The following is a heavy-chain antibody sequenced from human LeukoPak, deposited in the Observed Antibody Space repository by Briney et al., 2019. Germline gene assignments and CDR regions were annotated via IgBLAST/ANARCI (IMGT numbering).Heavy chain of an antibody. Sequence: GGSLRLSCAVSGSTFSSYGMHWVRQPPGRGLEWVAVISYDGPNKYYADSVKGRFTISRDNSKNTLYLQMNSLRAEDTAVYYCAKGHSTTVTKYPYYFDYWGQGTLVTVSS. CDR3: AKGHSTTVTKYPYYFDY. D-gene: IGHD4-17*01. CDR1: GSTFSSYG. CDR2: ISYDGPNK. J-gene: IGHJ4*02. V-gene: IGHV3-30*18.